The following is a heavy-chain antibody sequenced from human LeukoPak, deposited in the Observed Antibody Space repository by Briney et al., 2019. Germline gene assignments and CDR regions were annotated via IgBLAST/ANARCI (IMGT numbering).Heavy chain of an antibody. V-gene: IGHV3-7*05. CDR3: ARDSGYSSGYAQY. CDR1: GFTFSSYW. CDR2: IKQDGSEK. D-gene: IGHD5-18*01. J-gene: IGHJ4*02. Sequence: GGSLRLSCAASGFTFSSYWMSWVRQAPGKGLEWVANIKQDGSEKYYVDSVKGRFTISRDNAKNSLYLQMNSLRAEDTAVYYCARDSGYSSGYAQYWGQGTLVTVSS.